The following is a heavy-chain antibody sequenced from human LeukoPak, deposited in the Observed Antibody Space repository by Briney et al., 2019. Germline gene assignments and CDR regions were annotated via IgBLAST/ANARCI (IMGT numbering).Heavy chain of an antibody. CDR3: ARGGESSIAARPVDY. D-gene: IGHD6-6*01. Sequence: ASVKVSCKASGYTFTSYDISWVRQATGQGLEWMGWMNPNSGNAGYAQKFQGRVTMTRNTSISTAYMELSSLRSEDTAVYYCARGGESSIAARPVDYWGQGTLVTVSS. CDR2: MNPNSGNA. CDR1: GYTFTSYD. V-gene: IGHV1-8*01. J-gene: IGHJ4*02.